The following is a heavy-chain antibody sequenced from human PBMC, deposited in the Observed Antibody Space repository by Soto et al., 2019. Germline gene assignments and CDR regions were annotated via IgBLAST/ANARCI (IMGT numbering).Heavy chain of an antibody. CDR1: GGSISSGNW. J-gene: IGHJ4*02. Sequence: VQLQESGPGLVKPSGTLSLTCAVSGGSISSGNWWSWVRQSPRKGLEWIGEISHSGNTNHNPSLKSRLTISIDKSKNQFSLTLTSVTAADTAVYYCASHRGTTSGPYDYWGQGTLVTVSS. CDR3: ASHRGTTSGPYDY. D-gene: IGHD1-1*01. V-gene: IGHV4-4*02. CDR2: ISHSGNT.